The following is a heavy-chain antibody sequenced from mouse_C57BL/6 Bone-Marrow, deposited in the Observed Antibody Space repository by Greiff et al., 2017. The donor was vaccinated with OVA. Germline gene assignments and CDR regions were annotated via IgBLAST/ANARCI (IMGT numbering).Heavy chain of an antibody. Sequence: VQLQQSWTELVKPGASVKLSCKASGYTFTSYWMHWVKQRPGQGLEWIGNINPSNGGTNYNEKFKSKATLTVDKSSSTAYMQLSSLTSEDSAVYYCARDGAYYSNYDYAMDYWGQGTSVTVSS. V-gene: IGHV1-53*01. CDR3: ARDGAYYSNYDYAMDY. J-gene: IGHJ4*01. CDR2: INPSNGGT. CDR1: GYTFTSYW. D-gene: IGHD2-5*01.